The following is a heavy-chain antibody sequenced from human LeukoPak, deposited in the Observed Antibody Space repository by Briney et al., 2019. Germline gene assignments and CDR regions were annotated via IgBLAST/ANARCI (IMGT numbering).Heavy chain of an antibody. CDR3: ARGIAARNWFDP. Sequence: PSETLSLTCTVSGGSISSSSYYWGWIRQPPGKGLEWIGEINHSGSTNYNPSLKSRVTISVDTSKNQFSLKLSSVTAADTAVYYCARGIAARNWFDPWGQGTLVTVSS. V-gene: IGHV4-39*07. J-gene: IGHJ5*02. CDR2: INHSGST. CDR1: GGSISSSSYY. D-gene: IGHD6-13*01.